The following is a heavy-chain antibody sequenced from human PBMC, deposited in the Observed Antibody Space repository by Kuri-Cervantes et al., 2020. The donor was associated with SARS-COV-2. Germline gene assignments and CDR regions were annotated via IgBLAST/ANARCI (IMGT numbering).Heavy chain of an antibody. CDR1: GFTFSSYG. V-gene: IGHV3-30*19. CDR3: ARESTGEGAFDI. D-gene: IGHD7-27*01. CDR2: ISYDGGNK. J-gene: IGHJ3*02. Sequence: GESLKISCAASGFTFSSYGMHWVRQAPGKGLEWVAVISYDGGNKYYADSVKGRFTISRDNSKNTLYLQMNSLRAEDTAVYYCARESTGEGAFDIWGQGTMVTVSS.